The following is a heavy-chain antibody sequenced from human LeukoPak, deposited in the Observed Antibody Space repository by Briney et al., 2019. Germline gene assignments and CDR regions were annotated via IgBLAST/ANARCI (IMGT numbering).Heavy chain of an antibody. J-gene: IGHJ6*02. D-gene: IGHD2/OR15-2a*01. V-gene: IGHV4-59*10. CDR2: IYSSGST. Sequence: SETLSLTCAVYGGSFSGYYWSWIRQPAGKGLEWIGRIYSSGSTNYNPSLKSRVTMSVDTSKNQFSLKLSSVTAADTAVYFCARSVVSDPASLQYYYGMDVWGQGTTVTVSS. CDR3: ARSVVSDPASLQYYYGMDV. CDR1: GGSFSGYY.